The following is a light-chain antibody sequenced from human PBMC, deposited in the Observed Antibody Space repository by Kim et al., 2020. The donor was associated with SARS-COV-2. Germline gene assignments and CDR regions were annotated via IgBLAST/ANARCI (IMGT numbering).Light chain of an antibody. CDR1: QSVSIN. Sequence: EIVMTQSPVTLSVSPGERVTLSCRASQSVSINLAWYQQKPGQAPRLLIYGASTRATGIPARFSGSGSGTEFTLTISSLQSEDFAIYFCQQYNILPTITFGQGTRLEIK. CDR2: GAS. V-gene: IGKV3-15*01. CDR3: QQYNILPTIT. J-gene: IGKJ5*01.